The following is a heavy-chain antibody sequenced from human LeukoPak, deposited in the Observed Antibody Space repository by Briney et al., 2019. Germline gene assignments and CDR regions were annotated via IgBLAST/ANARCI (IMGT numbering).Heavy chain of an antibody. CDR3: ASVLSGIAVAGSFDP. CDR2: IIPILGIA. Sequence: SVKVSCKATGGTFSSYAISWVRQAPGQGLEWMGRIIPILGIANYAQKFQGRVTITADKSTSTAYMELSSLRSEDTAVYYCASVLSGIAVAGSFDPWGQGTLVTVSS. D-gene: IGHD6-19*01. J-gene: IGHJ5*02. CDR1: GGTFSSYA. V-gene: IGHV1-69*04.